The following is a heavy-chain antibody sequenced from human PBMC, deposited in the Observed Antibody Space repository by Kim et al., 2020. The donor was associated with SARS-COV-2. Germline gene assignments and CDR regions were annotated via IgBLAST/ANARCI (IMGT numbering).Heavy chain of an antibody. V-gene: IGHV3-23*01. CDR3: AKDPRVGGNK. J-gene: IGHJ4*02. CDR2: IGGSGDNT. Sequence: GGSLRLSCAASGFTFSTYAMSWVRQAPGKGLEWVSAIGGSGDNTYYADSVTGRFIISRDNSKNTLYLQMNSLRAEDTAMYYCAKDPRVGGNKWGQGTLVTVSS. CDR1: GFTFSTYA. D-gene: IGHD1-26*01.